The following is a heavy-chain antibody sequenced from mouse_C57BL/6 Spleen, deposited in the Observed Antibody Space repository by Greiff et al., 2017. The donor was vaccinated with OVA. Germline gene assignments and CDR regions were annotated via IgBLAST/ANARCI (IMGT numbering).Heavy chain of an antibody. J-gene: IGHJ1*03. V-gene: IGHV1-50*01. CDR2: IDPSDSYT. D-gene: IGHD4-1*01. CDR3: ARSTGPYWYFDV. CDR1: GYTFTSYW. Sequence: VQLQQPGAELVKPGASVKLSCKASGYTFTSYWMQWVKQRPGQGLEWIGEIDPSDSYTNYNQKFKGKATLTVDTSSSTAYMQLSSLTSEDSAVYYCARSTGPYWYFDVWGTGTTVTVSS.